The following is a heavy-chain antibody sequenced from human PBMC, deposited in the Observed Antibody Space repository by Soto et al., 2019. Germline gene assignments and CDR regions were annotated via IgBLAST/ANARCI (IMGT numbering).Heavy chain of an antibody. CDR2: IYPGDSDT. V-gene: IGHV5-51*01. D-gene: IGHD2-15*01. Sequence: EVQLVQSGAEVKKPGESLKISCKGSGYSFTTYWIGWVRQMPGKGLEWMGIIYPGDSDTRYSPSFQGQVTISADKSINPHDLPWGSRKDGDTAMDYCARWGDCSGVSCTGMDVWGQGTTVTVSS. CDR3: ARWGDCSGVSCTGMDV. CDR1: GYSFTTYW. J-gene: IGHJ6*02.